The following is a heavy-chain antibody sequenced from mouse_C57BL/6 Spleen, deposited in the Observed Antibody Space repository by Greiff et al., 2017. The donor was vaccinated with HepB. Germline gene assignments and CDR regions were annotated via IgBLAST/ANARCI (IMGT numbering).Heavy chain of an antibody. V-gene: IGHV1-80*01. CDR1: GYAFSSYW. CDR2: IYPGDGDT. Sequence: VQLQQSGAELVKPGASVKISCKASGYAFSSYWMNWVKQRPGKGLEWIGQIYPGDGDTNYNGKFKGKATLTADKSSSTAYMQLSSLTSEDSAVYFCARWELRLGFDYWGQGTTLTVSS. D-gene: IGHD3-2*02. CDR3: ARWELRLGFDY. J-gene: IGHJ2*01.